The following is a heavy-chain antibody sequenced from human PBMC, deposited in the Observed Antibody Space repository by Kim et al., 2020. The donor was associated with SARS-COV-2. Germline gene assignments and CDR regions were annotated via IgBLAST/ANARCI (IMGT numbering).Heavy chain of an antibody. J-gene: IGHJ6*02. CDR2: IIPIFGTA. CDR3: ARDRGYCSGGSCYDYYYGIDV. Sequence: SVKVSCKASGGTFSSYAISWVRQAPGQGLEWMGGIIPIFGTANYAQKFQGRVTITADESTSTAYMELSSLRSEDTAVYYCARDRGYCSGGSCYDYYYGIDVWGQWTTVTVSS. CDR1: GGTFSSYA. D-gene: IGHD2-15*01. V-gene: IGHV1-69*13.